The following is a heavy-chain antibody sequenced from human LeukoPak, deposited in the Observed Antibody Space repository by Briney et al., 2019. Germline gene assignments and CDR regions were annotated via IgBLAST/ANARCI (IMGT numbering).Heavy chain of an antibody. V-gene: IGHV4-39*01. Sequence: SETLSLTCTVSGGSISSSSYYWGWIRQPPGKGLEWIGSIYYSGSTYYNPSLKSRVTISVDTSKNQFSLKLSSVTAADTAVYYCARVPAEYGSYAFDIWGQGTMVTVSS. D-gene: IGHD3-10*01. CDR1: GGSISSSSYY. CDR2: IYYSGST. J-gene: IGHJ3*02. CDR3: ARVPAEYGSYAFDI.